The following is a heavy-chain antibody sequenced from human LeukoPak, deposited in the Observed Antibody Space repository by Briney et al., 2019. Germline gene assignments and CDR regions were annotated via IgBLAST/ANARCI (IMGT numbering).Heavy chain of an antibody. J-gene: IGHJ4*02. D-gene: IGHD6-13*01. CDR1: GFTFDDYA. CDR3: ANSGSSWYDY. Sequence: GGSLRLSCAASGFTFDDYAMHWVRQAPGKGLEWVSLISGDGGSTYYADSVKGRFTISRDNSKNSLYLQMNSPRTEDTALYHCANSGSSWYDYWGQGTLVTVSS. V-gene: IGHV3-43*02. CDR2: ISGDGGST.